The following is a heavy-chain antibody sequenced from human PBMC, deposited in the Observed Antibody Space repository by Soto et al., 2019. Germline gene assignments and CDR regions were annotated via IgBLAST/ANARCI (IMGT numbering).Heavy chain of an antibody. J-gene: IGHJ4*02. D-gene: IGHD2-2*02. CDR2: ISYDGSNK. CDR3: AKDNIVLVPAAIGPFDY. Sequence: PGGSLRLSCAASGFTFSSYGMHWVRQAPGKGLEWVAVISYDGSNKYYADSVKGRFTISRDNSKNTLYLQMNSLRAEDTAVYYCAKDNIVLVPAAIGPFDYWGQGT. CDR1: GFTFSSYG. V-gene: IGHV3-30*18.